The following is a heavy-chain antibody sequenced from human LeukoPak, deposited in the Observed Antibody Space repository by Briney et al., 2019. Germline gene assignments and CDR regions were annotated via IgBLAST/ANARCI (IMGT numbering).Heavy chain of an antibody. J-gene: IGHJ5*02. D-gene: IGHD6-13*01. Sequence: PSQTLSLTCAVSGGSISSGGYSWSWIRQPPGKGLEWIGYIYHSGSTYYNPSLKSRVTISVDRSKNQFSLKLSSVTAADTAVYYCAREVLAAAYNRFDPWGQGTLVTVSS. V-gene: IGHV4-30-2*01. CDR2: IYHSGST. CDR3: AREVLAAAYNRFDP. CDR1: GGSISSGGYS.